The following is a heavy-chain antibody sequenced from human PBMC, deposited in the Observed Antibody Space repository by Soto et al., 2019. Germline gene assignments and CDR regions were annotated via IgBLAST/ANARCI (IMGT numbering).Heavy chain of an antibody. V-gene: IGHV3-33*08. D-gene: IGHD5-18*01. CDR1: GFTFSSYG. Sequence: GGSLRLSCAASGFTFSSYGMHWVRQAPGKGLEWVAVIWYDGSNKYYADSVKGRFTISRDNSKNTLYLQMNSLRAEDTAVYYCARGDTAMAYGVPDYWGQGTLVTVSS. CDR2: IWYDGSNK. CDR3: ARGDTAMAYGVPDY. J-gene: IGHJ4*02.